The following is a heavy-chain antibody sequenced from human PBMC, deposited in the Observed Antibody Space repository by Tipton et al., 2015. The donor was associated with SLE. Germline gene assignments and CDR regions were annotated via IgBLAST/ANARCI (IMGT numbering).Heavy chain of an antibody. J-gene: IGHJ4*02. CDR2: IYYSGST. CDR1: GGSISSHY. V-gene: IGHV4-59*06. Sequence: LRLSCTVSGGSISSHYWSWIRQHPGKGLEWIGYIYYSGSTYYNPSLKSRVTISVDTSKNQFSLKLSSVTAADTAVYYCAGYCSSTSCSYFDYWGQGTLVTVSS. CDR3: AGYCSSTSCSYFDY. D-gene: IGHD2-2*01.